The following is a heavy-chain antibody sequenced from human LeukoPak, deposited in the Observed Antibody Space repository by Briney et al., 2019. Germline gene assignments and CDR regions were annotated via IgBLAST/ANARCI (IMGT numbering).Heavy chain of an antibody. Sequence: GESLKISCKGYGYSFTTYWIGWVRQMPGKGLEWRGIIYPGDSDTRYSPSFQGHVTISADKSITTAYLQWSSLRASDTAIYYCARRMSTSEYFEYWGQGTLVNVSS. CDR1: GYSFTTYW. CDR3: ARRMSTSEYFEY. V-gene: IGHV5-51*01. J-gene: IGHJ4*02. D-gene: IGHD3-16*01. CDR2: IYPGDSDT.